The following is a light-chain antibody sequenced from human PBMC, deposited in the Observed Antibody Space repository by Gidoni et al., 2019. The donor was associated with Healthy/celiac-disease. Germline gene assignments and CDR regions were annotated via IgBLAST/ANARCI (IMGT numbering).Light chain of an antibody. CDR2: GAS. CDR3: QQ. Sequence: EIVLTQSPGTLSLSPGERATLSCRASQSVSSSYLAWYQQKPGQAPRLLIYGASSRATGIPERFSGSGSRTDFTLTISRLEPEDFAVYYCQQFGGGTKVEIK. CDR1: QSVSSSY. J-gene: IGKJ4*01. V-gene: IGKV3-20*01.